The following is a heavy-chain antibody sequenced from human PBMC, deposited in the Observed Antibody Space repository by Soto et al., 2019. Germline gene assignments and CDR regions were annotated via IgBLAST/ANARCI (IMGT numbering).Heavy chain of an antibody. Sequence: SETLSLTCTVSGDSISAYCWSWIRQPPGQGMEWLGYLYNSGSTNYNPSLKGRVTISVDTSKNQLSLKLTSVTTADTAVYYCERVTVGTYTPYFSDYWSQGTLVTVSS. D-gene: IGHD1-26*01. CDR3: ERVTVGTYTPYFSDY. CDR1: GDSISAYC. V-gene: IGHV4-59*01. J-gene: IGHJ4*02. CDR2: LYNSGST.